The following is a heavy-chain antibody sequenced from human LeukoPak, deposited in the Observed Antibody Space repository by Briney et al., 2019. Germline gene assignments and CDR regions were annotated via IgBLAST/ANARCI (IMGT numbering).Heavy chain of an antibody. CDR1: GGSISSGGYY. CDR3: ARLCSSTSCYVSFDI. J-gene: IGHJ3*02. D-gene: IGHD2-2*01. V-gene: IGHV4-31*03. CDR2: IYYSGST. Sequence: SQTLSLTCTVSGGSISSGGYYWSWIRQHPGKGLEWIGYIYYSGSTYYNPSLKSRVTISVDTSKNQFSLMLSSVTAADTAVYYCARLCSSTSCYVSFDIWRQGTMVTVSS.